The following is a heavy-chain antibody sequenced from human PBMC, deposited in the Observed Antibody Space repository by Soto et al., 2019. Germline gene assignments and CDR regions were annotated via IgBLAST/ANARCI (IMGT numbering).Heavy chain of an antibody. D-gene: IGHD6-19*01. CDR2: ISSDGRNT. V-gene: IGHV3-74*03. J-gene: IGHJ5*02. Sequence: EVQLVESGGGLVQPGGSLRLSCAASGVAFSSYWMQWVRQPPGKGPVWVSRISSDGRNTTYADPVKGRFTISRDNAKNTLHLQMTSLTDDDTAVYYCIKASTVTGVGGYRWGQGTLVTVSS. CDR1: GVAFSSYW. CDR3: IKASTVTGVGGYR.